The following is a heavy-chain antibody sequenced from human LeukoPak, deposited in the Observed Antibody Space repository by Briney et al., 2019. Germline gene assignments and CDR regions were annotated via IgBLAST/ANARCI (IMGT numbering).Heavy chain of an antibody. V-gene: IGHV3-11*01. D-gene: IGHD1-7*01. CDR3: ARDSPITGTDDY. CDR2: ISSSGSTI. Sequence: GGSLRLSCAASGFTFDDYAIHWVRQAPGKGLEWVSYISSSGSTIYYADSVKGRFTISRDNAKNSLYLQMSSLRAEDTAVYYCARDSPITGTDDYWGQGTLVTVSS. J-gene: IGHJ4*02. CDR1: GFTFDDYA.